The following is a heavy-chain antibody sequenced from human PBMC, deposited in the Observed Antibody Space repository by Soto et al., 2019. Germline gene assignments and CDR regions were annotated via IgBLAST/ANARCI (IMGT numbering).Heavy chain of an antibody. D-gene: IGHD3-10*01. CDR1: GGTFSSYA. J-gene: IGHJ6*03. CDR2: MNPNSGNT. CDR3: ARGVRGVIRKINYYYYYYMDV. Sequence: GASVKVSCKASGGTFSSYAISWVRQATGQGLEWMGWMNPNSGNTGYAQKFQGRVTMTRNTSISTAYMELSSLRSEDTAVYYCARGVRGVIRKINYYYYYYMDVWGKGTTVTVSS. V-gene: IGHV1-8*02.